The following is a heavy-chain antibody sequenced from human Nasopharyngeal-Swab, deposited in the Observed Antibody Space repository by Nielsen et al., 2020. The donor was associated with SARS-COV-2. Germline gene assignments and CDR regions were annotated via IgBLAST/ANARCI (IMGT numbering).Heavy chain of an antibody. CDR3: ARDTLLQYVSHYYYGMDV. J-gene: IGHJ6*02. D-gene: IGHD4-11*01. V-gene: IGHV3-9*01. Sequence: GGSLRLSCAASGFTFGDFAMHWVRQASGKGLEWVSGINWNSGTTGYADSVKGRFTISRDNAKNSLYLQMNSLRAEDTAVYYCARDTLLQYVSHYYYGMDVWGQGTTVTVSS. CDR2: INWNSGTT. CDR1: GFTFGDFA.